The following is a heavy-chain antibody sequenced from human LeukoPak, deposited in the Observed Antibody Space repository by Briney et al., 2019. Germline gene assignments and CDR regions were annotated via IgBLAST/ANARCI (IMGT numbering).Heavy chain of an antibody. CDR2: MYYSGNT. V-gene: IGHV4-61*01. CDR3: ARSRDVYNGHALDI. D-gene: IGHD5-24*01. CDR1: GGSISSSSYY. Sequence: SETLSLTCTVSGGSISSSSYYWSWIRQPPGKGLEWIGYMYYSGNTHYNPSLKSRVTMSVDTSKKQFSLRLTSVTAADTAVYYCARSRDVYNGHALDIWGQGTMVTVSS. J-gene: IGHJ3*02.